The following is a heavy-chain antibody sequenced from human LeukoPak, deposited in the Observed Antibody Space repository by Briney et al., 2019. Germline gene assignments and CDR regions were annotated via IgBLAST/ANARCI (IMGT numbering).Heavy chain of an antibody. CDR2: IYYSGST. CDR1: GGSISSGDYY. J-gene: IGHJ1*01. V-gene: IGHV4-30-4*01. Sequence: PSQTLSLTCTVSGGSISSGDYYWSWIRQPPGKGLEWIGYIYYSGSTYYNPSLKSRVTISVDTSKNQFSLKLSSVTAADTAVYYCASGNYYDSSGLYFQHWGQGTLVTVSS. D-gene: IGHD3-22*01. CDR3: ASGNYYDSSGLYFQH.